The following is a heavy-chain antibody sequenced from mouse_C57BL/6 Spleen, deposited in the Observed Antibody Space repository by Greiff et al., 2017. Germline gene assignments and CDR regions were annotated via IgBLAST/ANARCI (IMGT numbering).Heavy chain of an antibody. J-gene: IGHJ3*01. CDR3: ARGLTTVVAKRAWFAY. CDR1: GYTFTDYY. V-gene: IGHV1-26*01. CDR2: INPNNGGT. D-gene: IGHD1-1*01. Sequence: EVQLQQSGPELVKPGASVKISCKASGYTFTDYYMNWVKQSHGKSLEWIGDINPNNGGTSYNQKFKGKATLTVDKSSSTAYMELRSLTSEDSAVYYCARGLTTVVAKRAWFAYWGQGTLVTVSA.